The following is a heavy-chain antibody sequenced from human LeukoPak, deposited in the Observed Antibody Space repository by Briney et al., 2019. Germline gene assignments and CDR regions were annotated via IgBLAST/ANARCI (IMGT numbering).Heavy chain of an antibody. CDR2: ISSSSSYI. CDR3: ARDGVEMATITNWFDP. Sequence: GGSLRLSCAASGFTFSSYSMNWFRQAPGKGLEWVSSISSSSSYIYYADSVKGRFTISRDNAKNSLYLQMNSLRAEDTAVYYCARDGVEMATITNWFDPWGQGTLVTVSS. CDR1: GFTFSSYS. J-gene: IGHJ5*02. D-gene: IGHD5-24*01. V-gene: IGHV3-21*01.